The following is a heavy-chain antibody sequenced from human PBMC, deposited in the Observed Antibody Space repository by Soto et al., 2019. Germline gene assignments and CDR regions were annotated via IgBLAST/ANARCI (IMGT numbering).Heavy chain of an antibody. Sequence: QVQFVQSGAEVKKPGASVKVSCKASGYTFTSYAMHWVRQAPGQRLEWMGWINAGNGNTKYSQKFQGRVTITRDTYASTAYMELSSLRSEDTAVDYCARGPNPYSFDYWGQGTLVTVSS. CDR1: GYTFTSYA. V-gene: IGHV1-3*01. CDR2: INAGNGNT. CDR3: ARGPNPYSFDY. J-gene: IGHJ4*02.